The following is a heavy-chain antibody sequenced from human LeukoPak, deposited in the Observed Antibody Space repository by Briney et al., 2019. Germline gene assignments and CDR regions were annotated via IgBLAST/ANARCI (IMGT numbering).Heavy chain of an antibody. V-gene: IGHV4-59*08. Sequence: PSETLSPTCTISGGSINNYYWSWIRQPPGKGLEWIGYIYYSGSTNYNPSLNSRVNISLDTSKNQFSLRLSSVTAADTAVYYCARQTAKNVDTARFDYWGQGTLVTVSS. CDR2: IYYSGST. CDR3: ARQTAKNVDTARFDY. D-gene: IGHD5-18*01. CDR1: GGSINNYY. J-gene: IGHJ4*02.